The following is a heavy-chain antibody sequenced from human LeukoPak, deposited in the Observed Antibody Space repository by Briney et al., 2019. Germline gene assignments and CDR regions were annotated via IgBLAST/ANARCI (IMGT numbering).Heavy chain of an antibody. Sequence: SETLSLTCTVSGGSISSSSYYWGWIRQPPGKGLEWIGSIYYSGSTYYNPSLKSRVTISVDTSKNQFSLTLSSVTAADTAVYYCATSRSVVVPPDYYYYYYMDVWGKGTTVTVSS. J-gene: IGHJ6*03. D-gene: IGHD2-2*01. CDR3: ATSRSVVVPPDYYYYYYMDV. V-gene: IGHV4-39*01. CDR2: IYYSGST. CDR1: GGSISSSSYY.